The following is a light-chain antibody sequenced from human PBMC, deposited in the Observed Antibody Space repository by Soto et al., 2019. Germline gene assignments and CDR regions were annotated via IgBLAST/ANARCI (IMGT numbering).Light chain of an antibody. CDR1: SGHSTFA. J-gene: IGLJ2*01. V-gene: IGLV4-69*01. CDR2: VNSDGSH. CDR3: QTWVTGIQV. Sequence: QLVLTQSPPASASLGASVKLTCTLSSGHSTFAIAWHQQQPEKGPRYLMKVNSDGSHTKGDGIPDRFSGSSSGAERYLTISSLQSEDEADYYCQTWVTGIQVFGGGTKVTVL.